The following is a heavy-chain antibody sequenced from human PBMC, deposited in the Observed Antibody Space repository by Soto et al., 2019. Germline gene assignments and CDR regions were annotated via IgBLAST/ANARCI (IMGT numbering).Heavy chain of an antibody. CDR1: GFTFSSYE. J-gene: IGHJ6*02. CDR3: ARFVRRHIVVVTADYYYYGMDV. CDR2: ISSSGSTI. V-gene: IGHV3-48*03. Sequence: GGSLRLSCAASGFTFSSYEMNWVRQAPGKGLEWVSYISSSGSTIYYADSVKGRFTISRDNAKNSLYLQMNSLRAEDAAVYYCARFVRRHIVVVTADYYYYGMDVWGQGTTVTVSS. D-gene: IGHD2-21*02.